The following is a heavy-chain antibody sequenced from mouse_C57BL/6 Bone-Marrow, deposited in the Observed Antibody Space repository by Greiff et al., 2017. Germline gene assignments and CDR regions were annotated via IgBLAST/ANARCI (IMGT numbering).Heavy chain of an antibody. CDR2: IYIGNGYT. D-gene: IGHD2-1*01. J-gene: IGHJ3*01. CDR1: GYTFTSYG. CDR3: AKEGSYYGNYGGFAY. Sequence: EVQGVESGAELVRPGSSVKMSCKTSGYTFTSYGINWVKQRPGQGLEWIGYIYIGNGYTEYNEKFKGKATLTSDTSSSTAYMQLSSLTSEDSAIYFCAKEGSYYGNYGGFAYWGQGTLVTVSA. V-gene: IGHV1-58*01.